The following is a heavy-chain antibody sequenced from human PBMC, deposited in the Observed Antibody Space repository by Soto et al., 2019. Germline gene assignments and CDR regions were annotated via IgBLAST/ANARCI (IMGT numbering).Heavy chain of an antibody. CDR3: ARPKGSVDTAMVTAYYYYGMDV. V-gene: IGHV1-69*06. D-gene: IGHD5-18*01. Sequence: SVKVSGKASGGTFSSYAISWVRQAPGQGLEWMGGIIPIFGTANYAQKFQGRVTITADKSTSTAYMELSSLRSEDTAVYYCARPKGSVDTAMVTAYYYYGMDVWGQGTTVTVSS. J-gene: IGHJ6*01. CDR2: IIPIFGTA. CDR1: GGTFSSYA.